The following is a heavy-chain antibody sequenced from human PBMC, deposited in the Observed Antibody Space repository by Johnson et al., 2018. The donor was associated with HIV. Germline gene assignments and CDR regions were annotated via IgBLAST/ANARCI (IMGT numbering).Heavy chain of an antibody. J-gene: IGHJ3*02. CDR3: ARGRPSGSHDTFDI. V-gene: IGHV3-30*03. Sequence: QVQLVESGGGVVQPGRSLRLSCAASGFTFKSYSMHWVRQAPGKGLEWMAVISYAGSDKYYSDSVKGRFTISRDNAKNSLYLQMNSLRAEDTAVYYCARGRPSGSHDTFDIWGQGTMVTVSS. CDR2: ISYAGSDK. CDR1: GFTFKSYS. D-gene: IGHD3-22*01.